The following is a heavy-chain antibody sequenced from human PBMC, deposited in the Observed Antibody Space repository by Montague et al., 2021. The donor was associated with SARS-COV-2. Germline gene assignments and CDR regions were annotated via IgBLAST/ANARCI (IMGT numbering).Heavy chain of an antibody. CDR3: ARDTRSEYFDFLTGYYKGVFFDY. Sequence: SLRLSCAASGFTLGDYAMSWVRQAPGKGLEWVSGINWNGGSTGSADSVKGRFTISRDNAKNSLYLQMNSLRAEDTALYYCARDTRSEYFDFLTGYYKGVFFDYWGQGTLVTVSS. CDR1: GFTLGDYA. CDR2: INWNGGST. V-gene: IGHV3-20*04. D-gene: IGHD3-9*01. J-gene: IGHJ4*02.